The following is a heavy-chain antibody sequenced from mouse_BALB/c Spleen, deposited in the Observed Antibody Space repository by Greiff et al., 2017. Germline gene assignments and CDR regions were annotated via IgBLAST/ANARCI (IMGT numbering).Heavy chain of an antibody. V-gene: IGHV1-18*01. D-gene: IGHD2-10*02. CDR2: INPNNGGT. Sequence: EVQLVESGPELVKPGASVKIPCKASGYTFTDYNMDWVKQSHGKSLEWIGDINPNNGGTIYNQKFKGKATLTVDKSSSTAYMELRSLTSEDTAVYYCARREYGNYYAMDYWGQGTSVTVSS. J-gene: IGHJ4*01. CDR1: GYTFTDYN. CDR3: ARREYGNYYAMDY.